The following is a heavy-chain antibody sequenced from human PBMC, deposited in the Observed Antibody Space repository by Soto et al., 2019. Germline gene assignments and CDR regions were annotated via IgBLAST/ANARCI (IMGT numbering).Heavy chain of an antibody. CDR3: AKENDFWSGDYYNNGMDV. D-gene: IGHD3-3*01. CDR2: ITGSGGST. J-gene: IGHJ6*02. V-gene: IGHV3-23*01. Sequence: GSLRLSCGASGVTFSSYAMSWVRQAPGKGLELVSAITGSGGSTYYADSVKGRFTISRDNSKNTLYLQMNSLRAEDTAIYYCAKENDFWSGDYYNNGMDVWGQGTTVTVSS. CDR1: GVTFSSYA.